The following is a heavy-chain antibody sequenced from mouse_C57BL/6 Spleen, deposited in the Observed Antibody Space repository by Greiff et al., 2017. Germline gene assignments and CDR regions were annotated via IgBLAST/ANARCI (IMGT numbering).Heavy chain of an antibody. CDR2: IYPGDGDT. Sequence: QVQLKQSGPELVKPGASVKISCKASGYAFSSSWMNWVKQRPGKGLEWIGRIYPGDGDTNYNGKFKGKATLTADKSSSTAYMQLSSLTSEDSAVYFCARSPRGYFDVWGTGTTVTVSS. CDR1: GYAFSSSW. CDR3: ARSPRGYFDV. J-gene: IGHJ1*03. V-gene: IGHV1-82*01.